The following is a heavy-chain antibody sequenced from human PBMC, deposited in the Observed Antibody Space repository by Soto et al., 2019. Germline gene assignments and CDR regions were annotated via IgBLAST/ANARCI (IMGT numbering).Heavy chain of an antibody. D-gene: IGHD3-22*01. Sequence: QVQLVDSGGGVVQPGRSLRLSCAASGFTFSSYGMHWVRQAPGKGLEWVAVISYDGSNKYYADSVKGRFTSSRDNSKNTLYLQMNCVRAEDTAVYYCAKSEYYYDSSGYLGYWGQGTLVTVSS. J-gene: IGHJ4*02. CDR2: ISYDGSNK. CDR1: GFTFSSYG. V-gene: IGHV3-30*18. CDR3: AKSEYYYDSSGYLGY.